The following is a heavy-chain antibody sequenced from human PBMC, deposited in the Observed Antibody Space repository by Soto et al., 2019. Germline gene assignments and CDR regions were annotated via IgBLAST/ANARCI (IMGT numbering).Heavy chain of an antibody. CDR2: IRGSGDKN. Sequence: EVQLLESGGGLVQPGGSLRLSCAASVFTFSNYAVTWVRQAPGKGQEWVSAIRGSGDKNFYADSVRGRFTISRDKSKNSPCLQMDSLRAEDTAVYYCAKCRSRTPRYYYMDVWGERTTVIVCS. D-gene: IGHD1-26*01. CDR3: AKCRSRTPRYYYMDV. J-gene: IGHJ6*03. CDR1: VFTFSNYA. V-gene: IGHV3-23*01.